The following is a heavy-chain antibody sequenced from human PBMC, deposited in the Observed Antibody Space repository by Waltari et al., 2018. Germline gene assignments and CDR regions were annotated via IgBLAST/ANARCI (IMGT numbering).Heavy chain of an antibody. CDR3: AREGRAGGNDQFDY. CDR1: GFTFSNYE. V-gene: IGHV3-48*03. CDR2: INHSGDTI. D-gene: IGHD6-13*01. J-gene: IGHJ4*02. Sequence: EVQLVESGGGLVQPGGSLRLSCAASGFTFSNYEMNWVRQAPGKGLEWLSYINHSGDTIYYADSVKGRFTISRDNAKNSLYLQINTLRAEDTAFFYCAREGRAGGNDQFDYWGQGTLVTVSS.